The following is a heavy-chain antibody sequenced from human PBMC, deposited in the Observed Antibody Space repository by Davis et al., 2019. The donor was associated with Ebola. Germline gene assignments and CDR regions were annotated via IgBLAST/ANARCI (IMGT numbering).Heavy chain of an antibody. J-gene: IGHJ2*01. CDR1: GYTFTSYG. V-gene: IGHV1-18*01. D-gene: IGHD5-12*01. CDR2: ISAYNGNT. Sequence: ASVKVSCKASGYTFTSYGISWVRQAPGQGLEWMGWISAYNGNTNYAQKLQGRVTMTRDTSTSTVYMELSSLRSEDTAVYYCARAKGLATRNWYFDLWGRGTLVTVSS. CDR3: ARAKGLATRNWYFDL.